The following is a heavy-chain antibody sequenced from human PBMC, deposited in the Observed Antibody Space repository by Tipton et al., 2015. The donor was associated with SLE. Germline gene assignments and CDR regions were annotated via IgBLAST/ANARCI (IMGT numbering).Heavy chain of an antibody. CDR3: TQAHLWGSYRYASDI. D-gene: IGHD3-16*02. CDR2: IHHSGST. CDR1: DVPISSGGYS. V-gene: IGHV4-30-2*01. Sequence: TLSLTCVVSDVPISSGGYSWNWIRQPPGKGLEWIGYIHHSGSTYYSPSLKSRVTISVDTSKNQFSLKLSSVTAADTAVYYCTQAHLWGSYRYASDIWGQGTMVTVSS. J-gene: IGHJ3*02.